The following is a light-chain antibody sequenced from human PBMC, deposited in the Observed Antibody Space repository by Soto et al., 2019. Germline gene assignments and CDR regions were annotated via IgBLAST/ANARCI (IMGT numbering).Light chain of an antibody. V-gene: IGLV2-14*03. CDR1: SSDVGGFNY. Sequence: QSVLTQPASVSGSPGQSVTISCTGTSSDVGGFNYVPWYQQHPGKAPKLMIYDVSNRPSGVSNRFSGSKSGNTASLTISGLQAEDEADYHCSSYTSSSTQVFGTGTKVTVL. CDR2: DVS. J-gene: IGLJ1*01. CDR3: SSYTSSSTQV.